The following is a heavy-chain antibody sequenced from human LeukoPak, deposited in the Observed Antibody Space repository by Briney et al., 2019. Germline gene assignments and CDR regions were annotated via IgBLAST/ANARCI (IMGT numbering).Heavy chain of an antibody. V-gene: IGHV3-53*01. J-gene: IGHJ4*02. CDR2: IYSGGST. Sequence: GGSLRLSCAASGFTASSNYMSWVRQAPGKGLEWVSVIYSGGSTYYADSVKGRFTISRDNSKNTLYLQMNSLRAEDTAVYYCARETAPLGYWGQGTLVTVSS. D-gene: IGHD2-21*02. CDR3: ARETAPLGY. CDR1: GFTASSNY.